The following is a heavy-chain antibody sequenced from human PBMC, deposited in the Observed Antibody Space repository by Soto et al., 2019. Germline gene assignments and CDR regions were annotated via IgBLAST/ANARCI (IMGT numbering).Heavy chain of an antibody. D-gene: IGHD2-15*01. CDR3: ARDRGYCNGGTCYSVLDY. J-gene: IGHJ4*02. Sequence: EVQLVESGGGLVQPGGYLRLSCAASGFTFSTYYMTWVRQAPGKGLERVANIKHDGSEKNYVDSVKGRFTISRDNAKNSLYLQMNSVRAEDTAVYYCARDRGYCNGGTCYSVLDYWGQGTLVAVSS. CDR2: IKHDGSEK. V-gene: IGHV3-7*01. CDR1: GFTFSTYY.